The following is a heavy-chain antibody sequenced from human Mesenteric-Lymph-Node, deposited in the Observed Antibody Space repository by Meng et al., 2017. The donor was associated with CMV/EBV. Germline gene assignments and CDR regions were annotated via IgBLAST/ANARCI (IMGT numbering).Heavy chain of an antibody. CDR1: GGSVSSVNYY. J-gene: IGHJ4*02. V-gene: IGHV4-61*01. CDR2: IYHSGST. D-gene: IGHD2/OR15-2a*01. Sequence: SETLSLTCTVSGGSVSSVNYYWSWIRQPPGKGLEWIGYIYHSGSTNYNPSLKSRVTISVDTSKNQFSLKLSSVTAADTAVYYCARESGNYFLDFDFWGQGTLVTVSS. CDR3: ARESGNYFLDFDF.